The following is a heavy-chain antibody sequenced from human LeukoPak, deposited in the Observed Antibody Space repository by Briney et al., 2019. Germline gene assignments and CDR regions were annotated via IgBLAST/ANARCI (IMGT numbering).Heavy chain of an antibody. CDR3: ARTDRDPEGDALDV. CDR2: ISSSSSYI. D-gene: IGHD1-14*01. Sequence: GGSLRLSCGASGFTFSSYSMNWVRQAPGKGLEWVSSISSSSSYIYYADSVKGRFTISRDNAKNSLYLQLNSLRAEDTAGEYCARTDRDPEGDALDVWGQGTMVTVSS. V-gene: IGHV3-21*01. J-gene: IGHJ3*01. CDR1: GFTFSSYS.